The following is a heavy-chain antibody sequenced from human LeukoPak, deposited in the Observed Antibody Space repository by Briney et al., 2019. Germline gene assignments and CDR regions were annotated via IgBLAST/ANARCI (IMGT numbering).Heavy chain of an antibody. V-gene: IGHV3-30*02. CDR2: IRYDGSNK. CDR1: GFTFSSYG. J-gene: IGHJ6*03. CDR3: AKDTVKVTTIRRVPHYMDV. D-gene: IGHD5-12*01. Sequence: GGSLRLSCAASGFTFSSYGMHWGRQAPGKVLEWGAFIRYDGSNKYYADSVKGRFTISRDNSKNTLYLQMNSLRAEDTAVYYCAKDTVKVTTIRRVPHYMDVWGKGTTVTISS.